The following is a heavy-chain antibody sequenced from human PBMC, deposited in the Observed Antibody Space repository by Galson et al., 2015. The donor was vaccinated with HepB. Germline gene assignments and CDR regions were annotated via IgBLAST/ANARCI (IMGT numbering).Heavy chain of an antibody. CDR1: GFTFSSYA. Sequence: SLRLSCAASGFTFSSYAMSWVRQAPGKGLEWVSAISRSGGRTYYADSVKGRFTISRDNSKNTLYLQMNSLRAEDTAVYYCARGGGPGSSFWLEQNWLDPWGQGALVTVSS. D-gene: IGHD5-18*01. CDR2: ISRSGGRT. CDR3: ARGGGPGSSFWLEQNWLDP. J-gene: IGHJ5*02. V-gene: IGHV3-23*01.